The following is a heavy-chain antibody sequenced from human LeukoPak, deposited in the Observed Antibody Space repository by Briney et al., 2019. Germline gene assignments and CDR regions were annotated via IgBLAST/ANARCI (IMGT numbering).Heavy chain of an antibody. J-gene: IGHJ6*02. V-gene: IGHV4-59*06. CDR3: ARDWFYSSSYAHYYYGMDV. D-gene: IGHD6-6*01. CDR1: GGSISSYY. CDR2: IYYSGST. Sequence: SETLSLTCTVSGGSISSYYWSWIRQHPGKGLEWIGYIYYSGSTYYNPSLKSRVTISVDTSKNQFSLKLSSVTAADTAVYYCARDWFYSSSYAHYYYGMDVWGQGTTVTVSS.